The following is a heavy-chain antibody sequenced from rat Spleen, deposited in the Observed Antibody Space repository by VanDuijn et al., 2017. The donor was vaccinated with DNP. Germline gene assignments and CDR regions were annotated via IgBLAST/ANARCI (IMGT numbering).Heavy chain of an antibody. J-gene: IGHJ2*01. D-gene: IGHD4-3*01. CDR3: ARHNSGYFDY. Sequence: QVQLEESGPGLVQPSETLSLTCTVSGFSLTSNGVGWVRQPLGKGLVWMGTIWAGGSTNYNSAVQSRLSISRDTSKSQVFLKMNSLQPEDTGTYYCARHNSGYFDYWGQGVMVTVSS. V-gene: IGHV2-72*01. CDR2: IWAGGST. CDR1: GFSLTSNG.